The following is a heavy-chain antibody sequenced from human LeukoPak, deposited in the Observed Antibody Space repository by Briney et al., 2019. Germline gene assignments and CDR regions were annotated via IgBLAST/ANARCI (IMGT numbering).Heavy chain of an antibody. J-gene: IGHJ4*02. D-gene: IGHD3-10*01. V-gene: IGHV3-23*01. CDR3: ADSYGSGRYY. CDR1: GFTFSSYA. CDR2: ISGSGGST. Sequence: QTGGSLRLSCAASGFTFSSYAMSWVRQAPGRGLEWVSAISGSGGSTCYTDSVKGRFTISRDNSKNTLYLQMNSLRAEDTAVYYCADSYGSGRYYWGQGTLVAVSS.